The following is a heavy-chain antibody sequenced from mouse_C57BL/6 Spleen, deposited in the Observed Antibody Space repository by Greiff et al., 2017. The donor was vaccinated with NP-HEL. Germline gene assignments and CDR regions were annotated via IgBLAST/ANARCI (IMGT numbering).Heavy chain of an antibody. V-gene: IGHV1-9*01. CDR2: ILPGSGGT. D-gene: IGHD1-1*01. CDR1: GYTFTGYW. Sequence: VQGVESVAELMKPGASVKLSCKATGYTFTGYWIEWVKQRPGHGLEWIGEILPGSGGTNYNEKFKGKATFTADTSSNTAYMQLSSLTTEDSAIYYCARYGGFAYWGQGTLVTVSA. CDR3: ARYGGFAY. J-gene: IGHJ3*01.